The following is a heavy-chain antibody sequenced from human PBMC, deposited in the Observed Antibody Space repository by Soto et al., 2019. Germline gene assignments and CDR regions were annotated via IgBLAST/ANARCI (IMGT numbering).Heavy chain of an antibody. V-gene: IGHV3-74*01. CDR3: ARDTDGLHY. CDR1: GLIFSNYK. J-gene: IGHJ4*02. CDR2: INTDGSIT. Sequence: LRLSCAASGLIFSNYKMHWVRQAPGKGLVWVSRINTDGSITDYADSVKGRFTVSRDNAKNTLYLQMNGLRAEDTAVYYCARDTDGLHYWGQGTLVTVSS.